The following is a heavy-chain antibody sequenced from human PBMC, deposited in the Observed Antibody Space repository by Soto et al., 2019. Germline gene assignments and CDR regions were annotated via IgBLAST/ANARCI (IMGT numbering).Heavy chain of an antibody. CDR3: ARVRDSLQNSANYDDAFDI. J-gene: IGHJ3*02. D-gene: IGHD1-26*01. Sequence: QVQLVESGGGLVKPGGSLRLSCAASGFTFSDYCMTWIRQAPGKGLEWVSYISSGGSTVYYADSVKGRFTISRDNAKNSLYLQMNTLRAEDTAVYYCARVRDSLQNSANYDDAFDIWGQGTMVSVSS. V-gene: IGHV3-11*01. CDR1: GFTFSDYC. CDR2: ISSGGSTV.